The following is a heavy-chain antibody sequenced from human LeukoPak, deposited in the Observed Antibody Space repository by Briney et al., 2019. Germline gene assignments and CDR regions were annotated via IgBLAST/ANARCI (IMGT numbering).Heavy chain of an antibody. CDR1: GFTFSSYA. V-gene: IGHV3-30-3*01. Sequence: PGRSLRLSCAASGFTFSSYAMHWVRQAPGKGLEWVAVISYDESNKYYADSVKGRFTISRDNSKNTLYLQMNSLRAEDTAVYYCARVGSSWYEDYWGQGTLVTVSS. CDR3: ARVGSSWYEDY. J-gene: IGHJ4*02. D-gene: IGHD6-13*01. CDR2: ISYDESNK.